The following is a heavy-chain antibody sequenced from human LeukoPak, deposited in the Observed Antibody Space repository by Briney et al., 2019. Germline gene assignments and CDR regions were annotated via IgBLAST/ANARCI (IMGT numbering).Heavy chain of an antibody. CDR2: ISGSGGST. CDR3: AKAGLRYFDWLLGFDP. J-gene: IGHJ5*02. V-gene: IGHV3-23*01. CDR1: GFTFSSYA. Sequence: GGSLRLSCAASGFTFSSYAMSWVRQAPGKGLEWVSAISGSGGSTYYADSVKGRFTISRDNSKNTLYLQMNSLRAEDTAVYYCAKAGLRYFDWLLGFDPWGQGTLVTVSS. D-gene: IGHD3-9*01.